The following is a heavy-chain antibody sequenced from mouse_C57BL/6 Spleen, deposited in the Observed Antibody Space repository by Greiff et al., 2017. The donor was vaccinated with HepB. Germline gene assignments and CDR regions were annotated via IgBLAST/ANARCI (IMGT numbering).Heavy chain of an antibody. Sequence: EVKLMESGGGLVKPGGSLKLSCAASGFTFSSYTMSWVRQTPEKRLEWVATISGGGGNTYYPDSVKGRFTISRDNAKNTLYLQMSSLRSEDTALYYCARHYYGSSSAWFAYWGQGTLVTVSA. J-gene: IGHJ3*01. D-gene: IGHD1-1*01. V-gene: IGHV5-9*01. CDR2: ISGGGGNT. CDR3: ARHYYGSSSAWFAY. CDR1: GFTFSSYT.